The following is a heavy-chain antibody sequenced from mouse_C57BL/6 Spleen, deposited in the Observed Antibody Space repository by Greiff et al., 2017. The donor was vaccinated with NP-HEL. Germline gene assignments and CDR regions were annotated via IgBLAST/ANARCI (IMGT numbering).Heavy chain of an antibody. Sequence: EVQLQQSGPELVKPGASVKISCKASGYSFTGYYMNWVKQSPEKSLEWIGEINPSTGGTTYNQKFKAKATLTVDKSSSTAYMQLKSLTSEDSAVYYCARGPYGNDSMGYWGQGTPVTVSS. CDR1: GYSFTGYY. CDR2: INPSTGGT. D-gene: IGHD2-1*01. J-gene: IGHJ4*01. V-gene: IGHV1-42*01. CDR3: ARGPYGNDSMGY.